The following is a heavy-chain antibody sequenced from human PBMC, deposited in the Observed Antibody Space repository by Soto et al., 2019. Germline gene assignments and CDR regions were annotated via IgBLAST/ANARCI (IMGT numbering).Heavy chain of an antibody. Sequence: ASVKVSCKVSGYTLTELSMHWVRQAPGKGLERMGGFDPEDGETIYAQKFQGRVTMTEDTSTDTAYMELSSLRSEDTAVYYCATETKEILYSHRANDYYYYYYYMDVWGKGTTVTVSS. J-gene: IGHJ6*03. V-gene: IGHV1-24*01. D-gene: IGHD1-1*01. CDR2: FDPEDGET. CDR3: ATETKEILYSHRANDYYYYYYYMDV. CDR1: GYTLTELS.